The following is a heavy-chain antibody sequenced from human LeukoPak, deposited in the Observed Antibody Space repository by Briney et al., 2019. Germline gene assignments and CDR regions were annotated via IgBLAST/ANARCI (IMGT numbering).Heavy chain of an antibody. V-gene: IGHV3-23*01. CDR2: ISGSGDYT. D-gene: IGHD6-13*01. Sequence: GRSLRLSCAASGFTFSSYAMSWVRQAPGKGLEWVSTISGSGDYTYYADSVKGRFTISRDNSKNTLYLQMNSLRADDTAVYYCAKRGIAAAASFDYWGQGTLVTVSS. CDR1: GFTFSSYA. J-gene: IGHJ4*02. CDR3: AKRGIAAAASFDY.